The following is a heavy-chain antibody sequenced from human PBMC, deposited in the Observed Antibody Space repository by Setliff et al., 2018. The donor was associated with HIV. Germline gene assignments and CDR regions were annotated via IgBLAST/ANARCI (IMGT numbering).Heavy chain of an antibody. V-gene: IGHV4-61*01. D-gene: IGHD6-6*01. CDR3: ASEAWTSYRSSSGYYYYYMDV. Sequence: SETLSLTCTVSGESVSSASYYWSWIRQPPGKGLEWIGYIYYSGTTKYNPSLKSRVTISVDTSKNQFSLKLSSVTAADTAVYYCASEAWTSYRSSSGYYYYYMDVWGKGTTVTVSS. CDR2: IYYSGTT. J-gene: IGHJ6*03. CDR1: GESVSSASYY.